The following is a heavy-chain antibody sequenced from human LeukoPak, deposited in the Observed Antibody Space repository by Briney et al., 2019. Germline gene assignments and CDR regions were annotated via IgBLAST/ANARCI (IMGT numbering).Heavy chain of an antibody. V-gene: IGHV3-7*01. CDR1: GFTFSSYR. J-gene: IGHJ4*02. D-gene: IGHD3-16*01. Sequence: GGSLRLSCAASGFTFSSYRMSWGREAPGKGLEWVANIKQDGSEKYYVDSVKGRFTISRDNAKNSLYLQMNSLRAEDTALYYCASGRQLGYWGQGTLVTVSS. CDR2: IKQDGSEK. CDR3: ASGRQLGY.